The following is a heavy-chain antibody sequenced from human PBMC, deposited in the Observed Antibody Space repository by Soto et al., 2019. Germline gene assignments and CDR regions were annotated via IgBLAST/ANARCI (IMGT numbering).Heavy chain of an antibody. Sequence: PGGSLRLSCSASGFTFSNYSMSWARQDPGKGLEWVSLVSATAGTTYYTDSVKGRFTISRDNSRNTVYLQMNSLRADDTAVYYCAKDRLAGGFDYWGQGTLVTVSS. CDR2: VSATAGTT. CDR1: GFTFSNYS. CDR3: AKDRLAGGFDY. J-gene: IGHJ4*02. D-gene: IGHD3-16*01. V-gene: IGHV3-23*01.